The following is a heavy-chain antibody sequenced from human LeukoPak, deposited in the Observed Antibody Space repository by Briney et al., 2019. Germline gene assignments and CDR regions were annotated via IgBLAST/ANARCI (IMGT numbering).Heavy chain of an antibody. CDR3: ARDRIAMVRGALRYYGMDV. D-gene: IGHD3-10*01. J-gene: IGHJ6*02. CDR1: GGSFSGYY. V-gene: IGHV4-34*01. CDR2: INHSGST. Sequence: PSETLSPTCAVYGGSFSGYYWSWIRQPPGKGLEWIGEINHSGSTNYNPSLKSRVTMSVDTSKNQFSLKLSSVTAADTAVYYCARDRIAMVRGALRYYGMDVGGQGTRV.